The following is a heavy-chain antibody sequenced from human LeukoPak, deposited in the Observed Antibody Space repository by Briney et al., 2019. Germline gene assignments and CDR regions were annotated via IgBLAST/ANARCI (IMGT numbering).Heavy chain of an antibody. CDR3: ARGMGGARDGGTAMVRRAVSDY. V-gene: IGHV1-2*02. J-gene: IGHJ4*02. Sequence: GASVKVSCKASGYTFTGYYMHWVRQAPGQGLEWMGWINPNSGGTNYAQKFQGRVTMTRDTSISTAYMELSRLRSDDTAVYYCARGMGGARDGGTAMVRRAVSDYWGQGTLVTVSS. CDR2: INPNSGGT. CDR1: GYTFTGYY. D-gene: IGHD5-18*01.